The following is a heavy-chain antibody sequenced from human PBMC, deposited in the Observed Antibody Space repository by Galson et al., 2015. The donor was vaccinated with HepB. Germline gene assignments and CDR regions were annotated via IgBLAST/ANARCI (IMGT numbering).Heavy chain of an antibody. J-gene: IGHJ5*02. V-gene: IGHV6-1*01. CDR3: ARSQEVRGRFDP. Sequence: CAISGDSVSSNSASWNWIRQSPSRGLEWLGRTYYRSKWYDDYAVSVKSRITINPDTSKNQFSLLLNSVTPEDTAVYYCARSQEVRGRFDPWGQGTLVTVSS. CDR1: GDSVSSNSAS. CDR2: TYYRSKWYD.